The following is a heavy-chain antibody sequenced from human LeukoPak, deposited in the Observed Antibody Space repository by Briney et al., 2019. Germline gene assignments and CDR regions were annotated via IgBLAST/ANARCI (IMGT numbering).Heavy chain of an antibody. V-gene: IGHV3-21*01. CDR1: GFTFSSYS. J-gene: IGHJ4*02. D-gene: IGHD6-13*01. Sequence: GGSLRLSCAASGFTFSSYSMNWVRQAPGKGLEWVSSISSSSSYIYYADSVKGRFTISRDNAKNSLYLQMNSLKAEDTAVYYCARTYSSSWYDAFDYWGQGTLVTVSS. CDR2: ISSSSSYI. CDR3: ARTYSSSWYDAFDY.